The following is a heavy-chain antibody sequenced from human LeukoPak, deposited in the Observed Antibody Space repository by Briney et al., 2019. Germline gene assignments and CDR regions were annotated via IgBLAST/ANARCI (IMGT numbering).Heavy chain of an antibody. CDR3: AYGRDTATFDY. CDR1: GFTFSSYG. V-gene: IGHV3-23*01. D-gene: IGHD5-18*01. J-gene: IGHJ4*02. Sequence: GGTLRLSCAASGFTFSSYGMSWVRQAPGKGLEWVSAISGSGGSTYYADSVKGRFTISRDNSKNTLYLQMNSLRAEDTAVYYCAYGRDTATFDYWGQGTLVTVSS. CDR2: ISGSGGST.